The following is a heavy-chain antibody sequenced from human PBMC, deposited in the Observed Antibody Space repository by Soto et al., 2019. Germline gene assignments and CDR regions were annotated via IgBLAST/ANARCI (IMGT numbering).Heavy chain of an antibody. CDR2: FIPVYRTL. D-gene: IGHD3-3*01. V-gene: IGHV1-69*13. Sequence: SVKVSFRASGGSFGKSAINWVRQTPGQGLEWLGGFIPVYRTLNYAQKFQGRVTITADESTGTAYMTLSSLASDDTAVYYCATGVIWIGYFTVDSWGQGTRVTVSS. CDR1: GGSFGKSA. J-gene: IGHJ4*02. CDR3: ATGVIWIGYFTVDS.